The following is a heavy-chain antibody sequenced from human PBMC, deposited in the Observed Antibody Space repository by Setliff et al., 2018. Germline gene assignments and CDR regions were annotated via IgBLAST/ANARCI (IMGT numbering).Heavy chain of an antibody. CDR2: IYTSGIT. CDR3: ARTDDSSGYYYG. J-gene: IGHJ4*02. CDR1: GGSISSGSYY. Sequence: PSETLSLTCTVSGGSISSGSYYWSWIRQPAGKGLEWIGHIYTSGITNYNPSLKSRVTISVDTSKNQFSLKLSSVTAADTAVYYCARTDDSSGYYYGWGQGTLVTVS. D-gene: IGHD3-22*01. V-gene: IGHV4-61*09.